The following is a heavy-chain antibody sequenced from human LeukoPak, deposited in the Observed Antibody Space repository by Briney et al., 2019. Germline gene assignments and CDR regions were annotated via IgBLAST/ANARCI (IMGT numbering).Heavy chain of an antibody. J-gene: IGHJ6*02. CDR3: ARRAAGTTPDYYYFGLDV. D-gene: IGHD1-7*01. CDR2: IYPGDSDT. CDR1: GYRFTDYW. Sequence: GESLKISCKGAGYRFTDYWIGWVRQMPGKGLEWMGIIYPGDSDTRYSPSFQGQVTISADKSINTAHLQWSSLKASDTAMYYCARRAAGTTPDYYYFGLDVWGQGTTVRVSS. V-gene: IGHV5-51*01.